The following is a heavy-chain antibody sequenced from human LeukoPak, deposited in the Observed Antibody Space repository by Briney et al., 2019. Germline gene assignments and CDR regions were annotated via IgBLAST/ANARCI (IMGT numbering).Heavy chain of an antibody. V-gene: IGHV1-2*02. Sequence: VSVKVSCKASGYTFTGYYMHWVRQAPGQGLEWMGWINPNSGGTNYAQKFQGRVTMTRDTSISTAYMELSRLRSDDTAVYYCARAESPFGDFDYWGQGTLVTVSS. CDR1: GYTFTGYY. D-gene: IGHD3-16*01. J-gene: IGHJ4*02. CDR2: INPNSGGT. CDR3: ARAESPFGDFDY.